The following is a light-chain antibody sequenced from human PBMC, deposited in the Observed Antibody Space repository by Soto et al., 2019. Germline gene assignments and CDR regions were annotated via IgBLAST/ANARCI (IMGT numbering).Light chain of an antibody. CDR1: QSVGRDY. V-gene: IGKV3-20*01. J-gene: IGKJ1*01. Sequence: EIVLTQSPATLSLSPGERATHSCRASQSVGRDYLAWYQQKPGQAPRLVIYNASNRASGIPDRFSGSGSGTDFTLTISRPEPEDFAVYYCHQYAYAPWTFGHGTKVEIK. CDR3: HQYAYAPWT. CDR2: NAS.